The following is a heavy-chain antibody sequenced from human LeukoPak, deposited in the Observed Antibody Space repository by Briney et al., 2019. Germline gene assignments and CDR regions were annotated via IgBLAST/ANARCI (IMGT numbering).Heavy chain of an antibody. D-gene: IGHD2-2*02. CDR2: ISSSSSTI. CDR1: GFTFSSYS. CDR3: ARVGCSSTSCYRNYYYGMDV. J-gene: IGHJ6*02. V-gene: IGHV3-48*01. Sequence: GGSLRLSCAASGFTFSSYSMNWVRQAPGKGLEWVSYISSSSSTIYYADSVKGRFTISRDNAKNSLYLQMNSLRAEDTAVYYCARVGCSSTSCYRNYYYGMDVWGQGTTATVSS.